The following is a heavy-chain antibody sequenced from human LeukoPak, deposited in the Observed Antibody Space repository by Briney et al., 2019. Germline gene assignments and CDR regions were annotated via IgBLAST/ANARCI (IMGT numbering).Heavy chain of an antibody. V-gene: IGHV3-48*01. J-gene: IGHJ3*02. CDR3: ESGGVVVPAPSDAFDI. CDR2: ISSSSSTI. Sequence: GGSLRLSCAASGFTFSSYSMNWVRQAPGKGLEWVSYISSSSSTIYYADSVKGRFTISRDNAKNSLYLQMNSLRAEDTAVYYCESGGVVVPAPSDAFDIWGQGTMVTVSS. D-gene: IGHD2-2*01. CDR1: GFTFSSYS.